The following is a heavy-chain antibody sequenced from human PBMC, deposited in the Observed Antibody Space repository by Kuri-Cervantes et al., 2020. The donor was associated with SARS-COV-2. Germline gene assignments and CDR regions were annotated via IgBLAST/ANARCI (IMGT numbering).Heavy chain of an antibody. CDR1: GGTFSNYA. V-gene: IGHV1-69*13. Sequence: SVKVSCKASGGTFSNYAISWVRQAPGQGLEWMGGIIPIFGTANYAQKFQGRVTITADESTSTAYMELSSLRSEDTAVYYCATERYYDSSGYYSAIDYWGQGTLVTVSS. CDR2: IIPIFGTA. J-gene: IGHJ4*02. D-gene: IGHD3-22*01. CDR3: ATERYYDSSGYYSAIDY.